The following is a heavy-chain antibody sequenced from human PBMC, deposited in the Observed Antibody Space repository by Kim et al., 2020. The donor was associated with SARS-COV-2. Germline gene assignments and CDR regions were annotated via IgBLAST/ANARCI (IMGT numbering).Heavy chain of an antibody. CDR1: GFTFSSYG. CDR2: ISYDGSNK. D-gene: IGHD6-19*01. V-gene: IGHV3-30*03. J-gene: IGHJ4*02. Sequence: GGSLRLSCAASGFTFSSYGMHWVRQAPGKGLEWVAVISYDGSNKYYADSVKGRFTISRDNSKNTLYLQMNSLRAEDTAVYYCASDSLQWPWDYWGQGTLVTVSS. CDR3: ASDSLQWPWDY.